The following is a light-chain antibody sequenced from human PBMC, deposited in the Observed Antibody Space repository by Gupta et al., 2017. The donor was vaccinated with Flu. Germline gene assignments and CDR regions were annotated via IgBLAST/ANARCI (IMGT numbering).Light chain of an antibody. CDR1: QSISSY. Sequence: DIQMTPSPSSLSSSVGDRVTITCRASQSISSYLNWYQQKPGKAPKLLIYAASSLQSGVPSRCSGSGSETDFTLTISSLQPEDVATYYCQQSYSIPKTCGGGTKVEIK. J-gene: IGKJ4*01. CDR3: QQSYSIPKT. V-gene: IGKV1-39*01. CDR2: AAS.